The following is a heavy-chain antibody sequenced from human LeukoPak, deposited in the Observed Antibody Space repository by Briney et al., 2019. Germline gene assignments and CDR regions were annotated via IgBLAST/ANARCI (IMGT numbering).Heavy chain of an antibody. CDR3: ARETSSGRYFDY. D-gene: IGHD6-19*01. CDR1: GFTFDNYG. V-gene: IGHV3-20*01. Sequence: GGSLRLSCAASGFTFDNYGMSWVRQAPGKGLEWVSGINWNGGSTGYADSVKGRFTISRDNAKNSLYLQMNSLRAEDTALYHCARETSSGRYFDYWGQGTLVTVSS. J-gene: IGHJ4*02. CDR2: INWNGGST.